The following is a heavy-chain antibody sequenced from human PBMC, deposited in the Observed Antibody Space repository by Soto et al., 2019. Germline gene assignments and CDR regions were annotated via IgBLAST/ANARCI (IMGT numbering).Heavy chain of an antibody. CDR3: ARGRIVVVTARALYFDL. J-gene: IGHJ2*01. CDR2: INHSGST. Sequence: SQTLSLTCAVYGGSFSGYYWSWIRQPPGKGLEWIGEINHSGSTNYNPSLKSRVTISVDTSKNQFSLKLSSVTAADTAVYYCARGRIVVVTARALYFDLWGRGILV. D-gene: IGHD2-21*02. CDR1: GGSFSGYY. V-gene: IGHV4-34*01.